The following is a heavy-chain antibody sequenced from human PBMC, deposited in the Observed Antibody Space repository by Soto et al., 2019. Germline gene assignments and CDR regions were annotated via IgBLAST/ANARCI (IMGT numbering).Heavy chain of an antibody. CDR3: AKGREQHLVRIGLDV. D-gene: IGHD6-13*01. J-gene: IGHJ6*02. CDR2: ISHDGSKK. CDR1: GFPLSSYG. Sequence: QVQLVESGGGVVQPGRSLRLSCAASGFPLSSYGMHWVRKAPDKGLEWVAAISHDGSKKDYADSVTGRFTISRDNSKNTLYLQMNSLRAEDTAVYYCAKGREQHLVRIGLDVWGQGTTVTVSS. V-gene: IGHV3-30*18.